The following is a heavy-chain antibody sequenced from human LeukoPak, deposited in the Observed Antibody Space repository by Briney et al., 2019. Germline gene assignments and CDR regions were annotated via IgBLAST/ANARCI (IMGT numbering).Heavy chain of an antibody. Sequence: ASVKVSCKASGYTFTGYYMHWVRQAPGQGLEWMGCINPNSGGTNYAQKFQGRVTMTRDTSISTAYMELSRLRSDDTAVYYCARVRGVATQDDAFDIWGQGTMVTVSS. CDR1: GYTFTGYY. CDR2: INPNSGGT. D-gene: IGHD3-10*01. CDR3: ARVRGVATQDDAFDI. V-gene: IGHV1-2*02. J-gene: IGHJ3*02.